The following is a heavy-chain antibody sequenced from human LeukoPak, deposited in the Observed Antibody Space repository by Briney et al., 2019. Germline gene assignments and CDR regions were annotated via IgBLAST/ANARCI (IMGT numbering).Heavy chain of an antibody. CDR2: INPNSGGT. CDR1: GGTFTGYS. V-gene: IGHV1-2*02. CDR3: ARDCGFGVDRPPRSWFDP. D-gene: IGHD2-8*01. Sequence: ASVKVSCKASGGTFTGYSMHWVRQAPGQGLEWMGWINPNSGGTNYAQKFQGRVTMTRDTSISTAYMELRRLRSDDTAVYYCARDCGFGVDRPPRSWFDPWGQGSLVTVSS. J-gene: IGHJ5*02.